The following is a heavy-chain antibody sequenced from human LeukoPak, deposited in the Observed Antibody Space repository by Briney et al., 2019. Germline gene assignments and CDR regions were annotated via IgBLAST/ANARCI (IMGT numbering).Heavy chain of an antibody. V-gene: IGHV3-7*05. CDR1: GFTFSNYW. D-gene: IGHD6-13*01. J-gene: IGHJ4*02. CDR3: ARGGDSSSWYWFDY. CDR2: IKQDGSEK. Sequence: GGSLRLSCAASGFTFSNYWMSWVRQAPGKGLEWVANIKQDGSEKYYVDPVKGRFTISRDNAKNSLYLQMNSLRAEDTAVYYCARGGDSSSWYWFDYSGQGTLVTVSS.